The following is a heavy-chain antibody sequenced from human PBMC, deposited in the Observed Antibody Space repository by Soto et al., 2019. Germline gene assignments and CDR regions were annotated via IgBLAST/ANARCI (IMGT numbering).Heavy chain of an antibody. J-gene: IGHJ2*01. V-gene: IGHV1-69*01. CDR1: GGTVSSYG. D-gene: IGHD5-12*01. CDR3: ARSFAEDSVYDHWFFDL. CDR2: IIPLFGTP. Sequence: QVQLVQSGAEVKKPGSSVKVSCKASGGTVSSYGISWVRQAPGQGLDWMGGIIPLFGTPKYAQKFQGKVAITADESTNTVYMELSSLTSEDTAVYYCARSFAEDSVYDHWFFDLWGPGNLLTVSS.